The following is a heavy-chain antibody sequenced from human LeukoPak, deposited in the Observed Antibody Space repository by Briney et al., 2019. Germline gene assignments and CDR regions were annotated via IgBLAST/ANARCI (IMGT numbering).Heavy chain of an antibody. J-gene: IGHJ6*03. V-gene: IGHV3-30*02. Sequence: GGSLRLSCAASGFTFSSYGMHRVRQAPGKGLEWVAFIRYDGSNKYYADSVKGRFTISRDNSKNTLYLQMNSLRAEDTAVYYCAKCLPQYGSYMDVWGKGTTVTISS. D-gene: IGHD3-10*01. CDR2: IRYDGSNK. CDR3: AKCLPQYGSYMDV. CDR1: GFTFSSYG.